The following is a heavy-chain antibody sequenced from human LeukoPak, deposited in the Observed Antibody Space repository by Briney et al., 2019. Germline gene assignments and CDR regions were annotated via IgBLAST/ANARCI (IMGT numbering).Heavy chain of an antibody. Sequence: SETLSLTCTVSGGSISSSSYYWGWIRQPPGKGLEWIGSIYYSGSTYYNPSLKSRVTISVDTSKKQFSLKLSSVTAADTAVYYCVYDSSGYYYYWGQGTLVTVSS. V-gene: IGHV4-39*01. CDR1: GGSISSSSYY. CDR3: VYDSSGYYYY. CDR2: IYYSGST. J-gene: IGHJ4*02. D-gene: IGHD3-22*01.